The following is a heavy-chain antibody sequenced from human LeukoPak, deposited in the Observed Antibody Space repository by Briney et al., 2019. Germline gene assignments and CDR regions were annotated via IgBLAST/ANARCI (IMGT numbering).Heavy chain of an antibody. CDR3: AREFGYRGHFDY. V-gene: IGHV3-30*03. Sequence: PGGSLRLSCAASGFSFSSFGLHWVRQAPGKGPEWVAFISYDGSNKYYGDSVRGRITVSRDSSKNTLYLQMTSLRPEDTAVYSCAREFGYRGHFDYWGQGTLVTVSS. CDR1: GFSFSSFG. J-gene: IGHJ4*02. D-gene: IGHD5-18*01. CDR2: ISYDGSNK.